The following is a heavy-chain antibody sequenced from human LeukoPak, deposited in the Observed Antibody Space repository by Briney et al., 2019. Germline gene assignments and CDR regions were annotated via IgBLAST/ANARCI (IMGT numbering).Heavy chain of an antibody. V-gene: IGHV3-7*01. CDR2: VKQDGSEK. Sequence: GGSLRLSCTDSGFTFSSYWMSWVRQAPGKGLEWVANVKQDGSEKYYVDSVRGRFTISRDNAKNSLHLQMNSLRAEDTAVYYCARDSGDIVGATSFCDYWGQGTLVTVSS. CDR1: GFTFSSYW. CDR3: ARDSGDIVGATSFCDY. J-gene: IGHJ4*02. D-gene: IGHD1-26*01.